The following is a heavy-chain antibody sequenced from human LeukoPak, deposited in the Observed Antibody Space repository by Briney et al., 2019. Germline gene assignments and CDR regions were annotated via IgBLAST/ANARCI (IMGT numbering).Heavy chain of an antibody. CDR1: GFAFGSEA. CDR2: ISPGGGTT. J-gene: IGHJ4*02. CDR3: AKDHYDFWSGQCFDY. V-gene: IGHV3-23*01. D-gene: IGHD3-3*01. Sequence: GGSLRLSCAVSGFAFGSEAMSWVRQSPARGLEWVASISPGGGTTYYADSVKGRFTISRDNSKNTLYLQMNSLRAEDTAVYYCAKDHYDFWSGQCFDYWGQGTLVTVSS.